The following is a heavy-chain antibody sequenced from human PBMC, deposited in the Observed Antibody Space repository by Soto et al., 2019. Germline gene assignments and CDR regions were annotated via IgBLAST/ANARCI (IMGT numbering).Heavy chain of an antibody. CDR1: GFTFRSYW. J-gene: IGHJ4*02. CDR2: ISSDGTTT. Sequence: PGGSLRLSCAAPGFTFRSYWMHWVRQAPGKGLVWVSRISSDGTTTNYADSVKGRFTISTDNAKNTVYLQMNSLRAEDTAVYYCVNIVAGEPHWGQGTLVTVSS. CDR3: VNIVAGEPH. D-gene: IGHD5-12*01. V-gene: IGHV3-74*01.